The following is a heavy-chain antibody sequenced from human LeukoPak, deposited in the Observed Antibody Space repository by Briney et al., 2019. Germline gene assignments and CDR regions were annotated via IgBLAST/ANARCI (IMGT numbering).Heavy chain of an antibody. J-gene: IGHJ4*02. V-gene: IGHV3-23*01. CDR2: ISTDGGTT. CDR3: TKGQSGGGYYSPFDS. D-gene: IGHD3-22*01. CDR1: GFSFSSYG. Sequence: PGGSLRLSCAASGFSFSSYGMSWVRQAPGKGLEWVSIISTDGGTTHDAKSVKGRFTISRDNPKNTLHLQMNSLRVEDTAVYFCTKGQSGGGYYSPFDSWGQGSLVTVSS.